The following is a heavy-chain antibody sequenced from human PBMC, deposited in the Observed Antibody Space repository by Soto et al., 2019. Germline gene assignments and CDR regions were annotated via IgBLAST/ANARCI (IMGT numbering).Heavy chain of an antibody. Sequence: GGSLRLSCAASGFTFSSYSMNWVRQAPGKGLEWVSSISSSSSYIYYADSVKGRFTISRDNAKNSLYLQMNSLRAEDTAVYYCARDERDIVVVVAASDAFDIWGQGTMVTVS. CDR2: ISSSSSYI. CDR3: ARDERDIVVVVAASDAFDI. D-gene: IGHD2-15*01. CDR1: GFTFSSYS. J-gene: IGHJ3*02. V-gene: IGHV3-21*01.